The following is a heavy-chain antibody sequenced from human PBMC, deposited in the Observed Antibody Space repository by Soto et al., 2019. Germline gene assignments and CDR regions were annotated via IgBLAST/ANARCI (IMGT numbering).Heavy chain of an antibody. V-gene: IGHV1-18*01. Sequence: ASVKVSCKASGFTFTSYGFSWVRQAPGQGLEWMGWISAYNGHKNYAQKFQDRVTLTTDTSTSTVYMELRSLISDDTAVYYCARWQDSSYWPPGVDFSGQGTLVTVSS. CDR2: ISAYNGHK. CDR1: GFTFTSYG. CDR3: ARWQDSSYWPPGVDF. D-gene: IGHD6-6*01. J-gene: IGHJ4*02.